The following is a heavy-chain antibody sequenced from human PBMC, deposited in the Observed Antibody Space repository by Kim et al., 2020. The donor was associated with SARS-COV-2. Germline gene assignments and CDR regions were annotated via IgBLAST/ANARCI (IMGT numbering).Heavy chain of an antibody. J-gene: IGHJ4*02. V-gene: IGHV3-23*05. CDR3: AKDHPSGGWPTFDY. D-gene: IGHD6-19*01. Sequence: YADSVGGRFTIAGDKTKNAVYLQMDRLGAEDTGLYYCAKDHPSGGWPTFDYWGQGTLVTVSS.